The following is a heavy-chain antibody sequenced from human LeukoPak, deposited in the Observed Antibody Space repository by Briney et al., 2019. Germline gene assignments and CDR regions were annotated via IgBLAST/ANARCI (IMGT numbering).Heavy chain of an antibody. J-gene: IGHJ4*02. CDR3: ARATVVTPDFDY. D-gene: IGHD4-23*01. V-gene: IGHV3-11*04. Sequence: GGSLRLSCAASGFTFSDYYMNWIRQAPGKGLEWVSYISRSGSTIYYADSVKGRFTISRDNAKNSLYLQMNSLRAEDTAVYYCARATVVTPDFDYWGQGTLVTVSS. CDR2: ISRSGSTI. CDR1: GFTFSDYY.